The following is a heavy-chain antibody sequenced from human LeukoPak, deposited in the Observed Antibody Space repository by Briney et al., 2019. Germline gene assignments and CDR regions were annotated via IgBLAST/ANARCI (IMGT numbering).Heavy chain of an antibody. Sequence: SETLSLTCAVYGGSFSSYYWSWIRQPPGKGLEWIGEINHSGSTNYNPSLKSRVTISVDTSKNQLSLKLSSVTAADTAVYYCARGVGLTQGGTFDYWGQGTLVTVSS. CDR1: GGSFSSYY. D-gene: IGHD1-1*01. CDR3: ARGVGLTQGGTFDY. J-gene: IGHJ4*02. CDR2: INHSGST. V-gene: IGHV4-34*01.